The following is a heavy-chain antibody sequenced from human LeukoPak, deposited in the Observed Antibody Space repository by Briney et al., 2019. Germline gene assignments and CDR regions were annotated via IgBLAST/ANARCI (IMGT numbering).Heavy chain of an antibody. Sequence: GGSLRLSCAASGFTFSTYSMNWVRQAPGKGLEWVSSFSSRSGSIYYADSVKGRFTISRDNSKNTLYLQMNSLRAEDTAVYYCAKDGPSRYGSGSFTFDYWGQGTLVTVSS. CDR3: AKDGPSRYGSGSFTFDY. D-gene: IGHD3-10*01. CDR1: GFTFSTYS. CDR2: FSSRSGSI. V-gene: IGHV3-21*01. J-gene: IGHJ4*02.